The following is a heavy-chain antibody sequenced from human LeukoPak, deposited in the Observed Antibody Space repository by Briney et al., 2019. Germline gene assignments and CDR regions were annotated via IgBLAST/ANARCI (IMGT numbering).Heavy chain of an antibody. D-gene: IGHD6-19*01. CDR3: ARGRSGWSWGDDP. Sequence: SETLSLTCAVYGGSFSGYYWSWIRQPPGKGLEWIGSIYYSGSTYYNPSLKSRVTISVDTSKNQVSLKLSSVTAADTAVYYCARGRSGWSWGDDPWGQGTLVTVSS. CDR2: IYYSGST. CDR1: GGSFSGYY. J-gene: IGHJ5*02. V-gene: IGHV4-34*01.